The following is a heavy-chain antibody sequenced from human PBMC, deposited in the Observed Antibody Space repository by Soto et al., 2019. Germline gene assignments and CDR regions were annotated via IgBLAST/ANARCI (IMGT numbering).Heavy chain of an antibody. Sequence: SETLSLTCTVSGGSVSSGSYYWSWIRQPPGKGLEWIGYIYYSGSTNYNPSLKSRVTISVDTSKNQFSLKLSSVTAADTAVYYCARFHRGSSDAPLGDTLDWGQGTLVTVSS. CDR3: ARFHRGSSDAPLGDTLD. CDR2: IYYSGST. V-gene: IGHV4-61*01. J-gene: IGHJ4*02. D-gene: IGHD2-2*01. CDR1: GGSVSSGSYY.